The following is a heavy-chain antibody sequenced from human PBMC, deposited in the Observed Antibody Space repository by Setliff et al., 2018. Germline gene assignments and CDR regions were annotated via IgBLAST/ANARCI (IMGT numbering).Heavy chain of an antibody. V-gene: IGHV3-7*01. CDR2: INQDGSEI. D-gene: IGHD4-4*01. CDR1: GGSFSDYW. J-gene: IGHJ4*02. CDR3: ATHNDYTFNY. Sequence: ETLSLTCAVYGGSFSDYWWSWIRQLPGKGLEWVANINQDGSEIYSVDSVKGRFTFSRDNAKNTLYLQMNSLTAEDTAIYYCATHNDYTFNYWGQGTLVTVSS.